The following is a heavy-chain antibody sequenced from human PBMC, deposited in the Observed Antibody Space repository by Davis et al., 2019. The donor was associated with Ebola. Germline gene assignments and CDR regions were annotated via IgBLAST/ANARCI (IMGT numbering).Heavy chain of an antibody. J-gene: IGHJ6*02. D-gene: IGHD6-19*01. CDR2: IWYDGSNK. V-gene: IGHV3-33*06. CDR3: AKGGGSGWFHYYYYGMDV. Sequence: GESLKISCAASGFTFSSYGMHWVRQAPGKGLEWVAVIWYDGSNKYYADSVKGRFTISRDNSKNTLYLQMNSLRAEDTAVYYCAKGGGSGWFHYYYYGMDVWGQGTAVTVSS. CDR1: GFTFSSYG.